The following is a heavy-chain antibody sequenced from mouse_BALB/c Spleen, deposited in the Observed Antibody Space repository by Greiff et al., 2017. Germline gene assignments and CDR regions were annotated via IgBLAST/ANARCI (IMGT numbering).Heavy chain of an antibody. Sequence: EVNVVESGGGLVQPGGSRKLSCAASGFTFSSFGMHWVRQAPEKALEWVAYISSGSSTIYYADTATGRFTISRDNPNYTLFLQLTNLRSEDAAMSYCARSGGSSYAWLAYGGQGTLVTVSA. CDR2: ISSGSSTI. CDR1: GFTFSSFG. D-gene: IGHD1-1*01. V-gene: IGHV5-17*02. J-gene: IGHJ3*01. CDR3: ARSGGSSYAWLAY.